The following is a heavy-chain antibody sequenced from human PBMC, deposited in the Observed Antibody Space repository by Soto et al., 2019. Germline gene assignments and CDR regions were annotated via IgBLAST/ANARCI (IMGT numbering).Heavy chain of an antibody. V-gene: IGHV1-2*02. CDR3: XTSSGSSLYYGMDV. D-gene: IGHD6-13*01. Sequence: QVQLVQSGAEVKKPGASVKVSCKASGYTFTGHFMHWVRQAPGQGLEWMGWIIPKSGGTNYAQKFQVRVTMTRDTSISTAHMELSRLTSDDTAVXXXXTSSGSSLYYGMDVWGQGTTVTVSS. CDR2: IIPKSGGT. CDR1: GYTFTGHF. J-gene: IGHJ6*02.